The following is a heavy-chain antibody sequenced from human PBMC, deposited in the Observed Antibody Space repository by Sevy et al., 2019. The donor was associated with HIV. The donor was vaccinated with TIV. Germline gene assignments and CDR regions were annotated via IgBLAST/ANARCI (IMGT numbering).Heavy chain of an antibody. J-gene: IGHJ3*02. V-gene: IGHV3-13*01. D-gene: IGHD3-9*01. CDR1: AFTFSSYD. Sequence: GGSLRLSCAASAFTFSSYDMHWVRQATGKGLEWVSAIGTAGDTYYPGSVKGRFTISRENAKNSLYLQMNSLRAGDTAVYYCARGPDILTGYAFDIWGQGTMVTVSS. CDR3: ARGPDILTGYAFDI. CDR2: IGTAGDT.